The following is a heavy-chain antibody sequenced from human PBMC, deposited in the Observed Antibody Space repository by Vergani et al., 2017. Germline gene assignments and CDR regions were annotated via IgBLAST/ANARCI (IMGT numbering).Heavy chain of an antibody. CDR1: GSTVSGNY. Sequence: QLVESGGGLVQPGGSLRLSCAASGSTVSGNYMTWVRQAPGKGLEWVSGFSWNSNSIGYADSVKGRFTISRDNAKNSLYLQMNSLRAEDTALYYCAKDVVTSSGGGWFDPWGQGPLVTVSS. D-gene: IGHD6-6*01. J-gene: IGHJ5*02. CDR2: FSWNSNSI. V-gene: IGHV3-9*01. CDR3: AKDVVTSSGGGWFDP.